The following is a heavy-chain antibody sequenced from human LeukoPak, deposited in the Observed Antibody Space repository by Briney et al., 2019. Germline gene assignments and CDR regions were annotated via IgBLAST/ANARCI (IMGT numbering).Heavy chain of an antibody. CDR3: ARTTTGHDY. CDR2: VNHSGYT. Sequence: SETLSLTCGVSGTSFSSYYWSWIRQTPGEGLEWIGEVNHSGYTNMNPSLKSRVTISVDASKNQFSLRMNTVTAADTAVYFCARTTTGHDYWGQGTLVTVSS. D-gene: IGHD4-17*01. V-gene: IGHV4-34*01. CDR1: GTSFSSYY. J-gene: IGHJ4*02.